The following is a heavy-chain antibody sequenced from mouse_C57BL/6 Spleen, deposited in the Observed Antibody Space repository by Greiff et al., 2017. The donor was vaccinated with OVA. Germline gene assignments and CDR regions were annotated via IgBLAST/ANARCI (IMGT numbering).Heavy chain of an antibody. J-gene: IGHJ2*01. V-gene: IGHV1-61*01. Sequence: VQLQQSGAELVRPGSSVKLSCKASGYTFTSYWMDWVKQRPGQGLEWIGNIYPSDSETHYNQKFKDKATLTVDKSSSTAYMQLSSLTSEDSAVYYCARSRPDTYFDYWGQGTTLTVSS. D-gene: IGHD2-10*02. CDR1: GYTFTSYW. CDR3: ARSRPDTYFDY. CDR2: IYPSDSET.